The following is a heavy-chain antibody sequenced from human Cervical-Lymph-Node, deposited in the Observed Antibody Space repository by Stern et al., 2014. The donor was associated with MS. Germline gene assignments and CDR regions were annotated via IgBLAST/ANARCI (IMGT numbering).Heavy chain of an antibody. CDR1: GFTFRSYG. D-gene: IGHD6-13*01. Sequence: VQLVESGGGVVPPGRTVSLSCAASGFTFRSYGMHWVRQAPGKGLEWVAVISDDGSNKYYADSVKGRFTISRDNSKNTLYLQMNSLRAEDTAVYYCAKPNLIAAAGHYFDYWGQGTLVTVSS. CDR2: ISDDGSNK. J-gene: IGHJ4*02. V-gene: IGHV3-30*18. CDR3: AKPNLIAAAGHYFDY.